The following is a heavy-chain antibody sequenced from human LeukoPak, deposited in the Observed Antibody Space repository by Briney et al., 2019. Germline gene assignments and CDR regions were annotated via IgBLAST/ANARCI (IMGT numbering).Heavy chain of an antibody. Sequence: GGSLRLSCAASGFTVSSNYMSWVRQAPGKGLVWVSRIEGDGSSTSYADSVKGRFTISRDNAKNTLYLQMNSLRAEDTAVYYCARDPSALAGFFDSWGQGTLVTASS. CDR1: GFTVSSNY. D-gene: IGHD6-19*01. CDR3: ARDPSALAGFFDS. J-gene: IGHJ4*02. V-gene: IGHV3-74*01. CDR2: IEGDGSST.